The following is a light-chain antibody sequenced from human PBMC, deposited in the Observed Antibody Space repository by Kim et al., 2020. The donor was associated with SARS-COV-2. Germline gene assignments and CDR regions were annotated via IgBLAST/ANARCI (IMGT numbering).Light chain of an antibody. CDR3: QQYGNLPPWT. CDR1: QTIAGNF. J-gene: IGKJ1*01. V-gene: IGKV3-20*01. Sequence: PGERATVSCQASQTIAGNFLAWYQQKPGQAPRLLIYGASTRATDIPDRFSGSGSGTDFTLTIGRLEPEDFAVYYCQQYGNLPPWTFGQGTKLEI. CDR2: GAS.